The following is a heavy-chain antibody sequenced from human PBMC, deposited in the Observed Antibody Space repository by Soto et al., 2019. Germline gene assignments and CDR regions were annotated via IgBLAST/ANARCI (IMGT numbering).Heavy chain of an antibody. CDR2: ISFDGNII. D-gene: IGHD3-9*01. Sequence: GGSLRLSCAASDFSFSSYAMHWIRQAPGKGLEWLAVISFDGNIIQYADSVKGRFIISRDNSKNTLYLQMNSLRGDDTAVYYCARTFDTITYYFDYWGQGXLVPVHS. V-gene: IGHV3-30-3*01. CDR1: DFSFSSYA. CDR3: ARTFDTITYYFDY. J-gene: IGHJ4*02.